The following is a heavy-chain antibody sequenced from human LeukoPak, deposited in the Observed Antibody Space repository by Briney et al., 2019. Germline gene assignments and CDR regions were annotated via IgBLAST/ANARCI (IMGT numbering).Heavy chain of an antibody. D-gene: IGHD2-21*01. Sequence: GGSLRLSCAASRFTFSNYGMHWVRQAPGKGLEWVAVVSSSSGTTTYYAVSVKGRFTISRDNSKNTLYMQMNSLRAEDTAVYCCAKDMDILWWWAVDYWGQGTLVTVSS. CDR3: AKDMDILWWWAVDY. CDR2: VSSSSGTTT. CDR1: RFTFSNYG. V-gene: IGHV3-30*18. J-gene: IGHJ4*02.